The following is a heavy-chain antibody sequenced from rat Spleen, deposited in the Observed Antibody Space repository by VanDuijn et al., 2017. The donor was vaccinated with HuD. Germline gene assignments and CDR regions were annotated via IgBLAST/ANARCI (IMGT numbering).Heavy chain of an antibody. J-gene: IGHJ1*01. CDR2: IWSGGST. CDR1: GFSLTNYG. Sequence: QVQLKESGPGLVQPSQTLSLTCTVSGFSLTNYGVSWVRQPPGKGLEWIGAIWSGGSTDYNSALKSRLNITRDTSKSQVLLKMNSLQTEDTAMYFCARKVFIADWYFDFWGPGTMVTVSS. CDR3: ARKVFIADWYFDF. D-gene: IGHD1-1*01. V-gene: IGHV2-16*01.